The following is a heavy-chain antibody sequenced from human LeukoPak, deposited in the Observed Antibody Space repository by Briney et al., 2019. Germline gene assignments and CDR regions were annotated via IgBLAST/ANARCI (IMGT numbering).Heavy chain of an antibody. CDR3: ARLVAAMGIYYYYYYYMDV. Sequence: SETLSLTCTVSGGSISSYYWSWIRQPPGKGLEWIGYIYTSGSTNYNPSLKSRVTISVDTSKNQFSLKLSSVTAADTAVYYCARLVAAMGIYYYYYYYMDVWGKRTTVTISS. D-gene: IGHD1-26*01. J-gene: IGHJ6*03. V-gene: IGHV4-4*09. CDR1: GGSISSYY. CDR2: IYTSGST.